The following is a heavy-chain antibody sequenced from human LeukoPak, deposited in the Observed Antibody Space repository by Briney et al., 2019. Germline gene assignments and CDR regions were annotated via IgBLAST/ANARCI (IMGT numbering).Heavy chain of an antibody. CDR2: INHSGST. Sequence: SETLSLTCAVYGGSFSGYYWSWIRQPPGKGLEWIGEINHSGSTNYNPSLKSRVTISVDTSKNQFSLKLSSVTAADTAVYYCARTSDYDSYYYGMDVWGQGTTVTVSS. V-gene: IGHV4-34*01. D-gene: IGHD3-3*01. CDR1: GGSFSGYY. J-gene: IGHJ6*02. CDR3: ARTSDYDSYYYGMDV.